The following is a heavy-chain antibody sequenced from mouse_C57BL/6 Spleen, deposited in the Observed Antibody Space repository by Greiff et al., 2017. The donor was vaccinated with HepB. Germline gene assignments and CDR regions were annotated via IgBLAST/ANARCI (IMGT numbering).Heavy chain of an antibody. Sequence: EVQVVESGPGLAKPSQTLSLTCSVTGYSITSAYWNWIRKFPGNKLEYMGYISYSGSTYYNPSLTSLISILRDTSKNKYYLQLNSVTTEDTATYYCSSTGYYGSRYCFDYWGQGTTLTVSA. CDR1: GYSITSAY. V-gene: IGHV3-8*01. CDR2: ISYSGST. J-gene: IGHJ2*01. D-gene: IGHD1-1*01. CDR3: SSTGYYGSRYCFDY.